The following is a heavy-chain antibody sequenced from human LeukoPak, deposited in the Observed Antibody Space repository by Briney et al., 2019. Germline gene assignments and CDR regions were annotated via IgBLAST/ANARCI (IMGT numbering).Heavy chain of an antibody. Sequence: PSETLSLTCVVYGGSFSGYYWSWIRQPPGKGLEWIGEINHSGSTNYNPSLKSRVTISVDTSKNQFSLKLSSVTAADTAVYYCARGRSDSNYAGRKGRSGPNYYYMDVWGKGTTVTVSS. CDR2: INHSGST. V-gene: IGHV4-34*01. CDR1: GGSFSGYY. J-gene: IGHJ6*03. CDR3: ARGRSDSNYAGRKGRSGPNYYYMDV. D-gene: IGHD4-11*01.